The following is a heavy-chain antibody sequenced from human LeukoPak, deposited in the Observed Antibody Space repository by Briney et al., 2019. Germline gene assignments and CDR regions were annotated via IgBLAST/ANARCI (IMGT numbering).Heavy chain of an antibody. CDR2: IYYSGNT. D-gene: IGHD3-22*01. CDR3: ARHGFYYDSSGYYNA. Sequence: SETLSLICTVSGASISSYFWSWIRQPPGKGLEWIGYIYYSGNTNSNPSLKSRVTISVDTSKNQFSLKLSSVTAADTAVYYCARHGFYYDSSGYYNAWGQGTLVTVSS. V-gene: IGHV4-59*08. J-gene: IGHJ5*02. CDR1: GASISSYF.